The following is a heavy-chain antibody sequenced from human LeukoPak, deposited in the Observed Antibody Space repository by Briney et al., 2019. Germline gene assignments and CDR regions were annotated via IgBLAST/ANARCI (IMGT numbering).Heavy chain of an antibody. D-gene: IGHD5-12*01. CDR1: GGSISSYY. J-gene: IGHJ6*02. V-gene: IGHV4-59*01. CDR3: ARGWLKYGMDV. CDR2: IYYSGST. Sequence: SETLSLTCTVSGGSISSYYWSWIRQPPGKGLEWIGYIYYSGSTNYNPSLKSRVTISVDTSKNQFSLKLSSVTAADTAVYYCARGWLKYGMDVWGQGTTVTVSS.